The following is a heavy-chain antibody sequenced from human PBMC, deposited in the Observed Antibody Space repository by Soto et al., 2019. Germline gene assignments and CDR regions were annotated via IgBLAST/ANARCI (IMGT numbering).Heavy chain of an antibody. D-gene: IGHD3-22*01. J-gene: IGHJ3*02. Sequence: SVKVSCKASGGTFSSYAISWVRQAPGQGLEWMGGIIPIFGTANYAQKFQGRVTITADKSTSTAYMELSSLRSEDTAVYYCARDPYPYDPSADNDAFDIWGQGTMVTVSS. CDR2: IIPIFGTA. CDR3: ARDPYPYDPSADNDAFDI. V-gene: IGHV1-69*06. CDR1: GGTFSSYA.